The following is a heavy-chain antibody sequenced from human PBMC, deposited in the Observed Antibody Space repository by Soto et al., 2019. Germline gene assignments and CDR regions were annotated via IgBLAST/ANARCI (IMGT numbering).Heavy chain of an antibody. CDR2: ITYDGGNK. CDR1: EFTFSSHA. D-gene: IGHD6-13*01. CDR3: ARDIAAVGPFYYYGMDV. V-gene: IGHV3-30-3*01. J-gene: IGHJ6*02. Sequence: QVQLVESGGGVVQPGRSLRLSCAASEFTFSSHAMHWVRQAPGKGLEWVAVITYDGGNKYYADSVKGRFTISRDNSKNTLSLPINSLRAEDTAVFYCARDIAAVGPFYYYGMDVWGQGTTVTVSS.